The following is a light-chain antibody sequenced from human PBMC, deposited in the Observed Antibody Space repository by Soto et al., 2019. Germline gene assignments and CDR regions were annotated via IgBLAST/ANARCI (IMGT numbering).Light chain of an antibody. V-gene: IGKV3-20*01. J-gene: IGKJ3*01. CDR2: TTS. CDR3: QQCGGSPLFS. Sequence: EIVLTQSPDTLSLSPGERATLSCTASESVTSSCLARYQRKPGQAPRLLIHTTSTRATDIPDRFSGSGSGTDFTLTISRLEPEDFAVYYCQQCGGSPLFSFGPGTRVDI. CDR1: ESVTSSC.